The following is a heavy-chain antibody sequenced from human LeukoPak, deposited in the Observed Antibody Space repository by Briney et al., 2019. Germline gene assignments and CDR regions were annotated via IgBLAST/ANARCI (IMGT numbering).Heavy chain of an antibody. J-gene: IGHJ4*02. CDR1: GGTFSSYA. V-gene: IGHV1-69*13. D-gene: IGHD3-10*01. CDR2: IIPIFGTA. Sequence: ASVKVSCKASGGTFSSYAISWVRQAPGQGLEWMGGIIPIFGTANYAQKFQGRVTITADESTSTAYMELSSLRAEDTAVYYCAKDERYESGYFDYWGQGTLVTVSS. CDR3: AKDERYESGYFDY.